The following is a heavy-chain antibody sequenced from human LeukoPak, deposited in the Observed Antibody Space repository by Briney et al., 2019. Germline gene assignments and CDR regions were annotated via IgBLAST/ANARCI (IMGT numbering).Heavy chain of an antibody. CDR2: IYTSGST. J-gene: IGHJ6*03. CDR1: GGSISSYY. Sequence: SETLSLTCTVSGGSISSYYWSWIRQPAGKGLEWIGRIYTSGSTNYNPSLKSRVTISVDTSKNQFSLKLSSVTAADTAVYYCARNSYGSGSSLDSNMDVWGKGTTVTISS. D-gene: IGHD3-10*01. V-gene: IGHV4-4*07. CDR3: ARNSYGSGSSLDSNMDV.